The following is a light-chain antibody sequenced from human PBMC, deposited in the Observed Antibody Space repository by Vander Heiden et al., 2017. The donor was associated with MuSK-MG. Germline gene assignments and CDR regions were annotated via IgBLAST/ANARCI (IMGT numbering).Light chain of an antibody. CDR3: QQYGSAPVT. J-gene: IGKJ4*01. CDR1: HRVTNHN. V-gene: IGKV3-20*01. CDR2: SES. Sequence: DIVLTQPPGSLSLSPGERATLSCTATHRVTNHNLRCYQQKPAQAPRLLNHSESKRAAGVPDRFSATGSETDFTLTIDRLEPEDFAVYYCQQYGSAPVTFGGGTKVEIK.